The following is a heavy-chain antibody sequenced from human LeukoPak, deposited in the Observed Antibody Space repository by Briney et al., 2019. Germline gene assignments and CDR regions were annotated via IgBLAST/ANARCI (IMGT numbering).Heavy chain of an antibody. Sequence: GGSLRLSCAASGFTFSSYAMSWVRQAPGKGLEWVSAISGSGGSTYYVDSVKGRFTISRDNSKNTLYLQMNSLRAEDTAVYYCAKNRYDSSGYTYFDYWGQGTLVTVSS. J-gene: IGHJ4*02. D-gene: IGHD3-22*01. CDR2: ISGSGGST. CDR1: GFTFSSYA. V-gene: IGHV3-23*01. CDR3: AKNRYDSSGYTYFDY.